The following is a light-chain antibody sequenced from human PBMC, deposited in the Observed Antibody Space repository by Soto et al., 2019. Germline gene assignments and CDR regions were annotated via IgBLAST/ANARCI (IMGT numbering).Light chain of an antibody. J-gene: IGLJ3*02. Sequence: QAVVTQPPSASGTPGQRVTISCSGSSSNIGSNTVNWYQHFPGTAPKLLIYSNNQRPSGVPVRFSGSKSGTSASLAISGLQSEDEADYSCAGWDDSVNGWVFGGGTKLTVL. V-gene: IGLV1-44*01. CDR2: SNN. CDR1: SSNIGSNT. CDR3: AGWDDSVNGWV.